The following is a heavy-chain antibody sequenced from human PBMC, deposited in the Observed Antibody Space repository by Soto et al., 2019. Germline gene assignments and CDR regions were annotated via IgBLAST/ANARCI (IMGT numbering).Heavy chain of an antibody. J-gene: IGHJ4*02. CDR3: ARSTRTGSYEKVGYFDY. CDR2: INPSGGST. D-gene: IGHD2-15*01. Sequence: ASVKVSCKASGYTFTSYYMHWVRQAPGQGLEWMGIINPSGGSTSYAQKFQGRVTMARDTSTSTVYMELSSLRSEDTAVYYCARSTRTGSYEKVGYFDYWGQGTLVTVSS. V-gene: IGHV1-46*01. CDR1: GYTFTSYY.